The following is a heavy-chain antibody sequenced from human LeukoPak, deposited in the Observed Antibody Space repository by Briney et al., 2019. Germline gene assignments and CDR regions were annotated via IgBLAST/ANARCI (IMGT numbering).Heavy chain of an antibody. CDR3: ARPLGGTLSNMGEGFDY. Sequence: QAGGSLRLSCAASGFTFSSYEMNWVRQAPGKGLEWVSYISSSGSTIYYADSVKGRFTISRDNAKNSLYLQMNSLRAEDTAVYYCARPLGGTLSNMGEGFDYWGQGTLVTVSS. CDR1: GFTFSSYE. D-gene: IGHD3-16*01. V-gene: IGHV3-48*03. CDR2: ISSSGSTI. J-gene: IGHJ4*02.